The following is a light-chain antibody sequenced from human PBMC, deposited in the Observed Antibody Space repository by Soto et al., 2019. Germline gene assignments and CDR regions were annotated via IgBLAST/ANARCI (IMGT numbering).Light chain of an antibody. Sequence: EIVLTQSPGTLSLSPGERATLSCRVSQSVSSSYLAWYQQKPGQAPRLLIYGASSRATGIPDRFSGSGSGTDFTLTISRLEPEDFAVYYCQQYGSSSWTFGQGTTVEIK. V-gene: IGKV3-20*01. J-gene: IGKJ1*01. CDR2: GAS. CDR1: QSVSSSY. CDR3: QQYGSSSWT.